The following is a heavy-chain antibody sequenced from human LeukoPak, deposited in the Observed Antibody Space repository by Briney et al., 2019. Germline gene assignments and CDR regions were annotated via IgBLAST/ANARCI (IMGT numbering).Heavy chain of an antibody. V-gene: IGHV3-7*01. CDR2: IKQDATEI. J-gene: IGHJ4*02. D-gene: IGHD6-13*01. CDR1: GFSFRNSW. Sequence: GGSLRLSCAASGFSFRNSWMSWVRQAPRKGLEWVANIKQDATEIYYADSVKGRLTISRDNARKSLFLQMNILRVEDTAVYYCAKRMGPSIAAADLDYWGQGTLVTVSS. CDR3: AKRMGPSIAAADLDY.